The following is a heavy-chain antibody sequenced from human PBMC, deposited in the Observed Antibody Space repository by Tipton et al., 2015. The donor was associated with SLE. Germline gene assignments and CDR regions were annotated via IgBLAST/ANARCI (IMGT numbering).Heavy chain of an antibody. CDR1: GGSFSDYY. D-gene: IGHD1-26*01. CDR3: ARDAVGARYNWFDP. CDR2: IYYSGST. V-gene: IGHV4-59*01. J-gene: IGHJ5*02. Sequence: TLSLTCAVYGGSFSDYYWSWIRQPPGKGLEWIGYIYYSGSTNYNPSLKSRVTISVDTSKNQFSLKLSSVTAADTAVYYCARDAVGARYNWFDPWGQGTLVTVSS.